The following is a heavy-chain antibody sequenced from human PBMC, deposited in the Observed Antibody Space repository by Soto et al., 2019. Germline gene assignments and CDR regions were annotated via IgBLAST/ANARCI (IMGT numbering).Heavy chain of an antibody. J-gene: IGHJ3*02. CDR1: GFTFSSYA. Sequence: EVQLLESGGGLVQPGGSLRLSCAASGFTFSSYAMSWVRQAPGKGLEWVSAISGSGGSTYYADSVKGRFTISRDNSKNTLYLQMNSLRAEDTDVYYCAKDLYYGDYVGGAFDIWGQGKMVTVSS. CDR3: AKDLYYGDYVGGAFDI. D-gene: IGHD4-17*01. V-gene: IGHV3-23*01. CDR2: ISGSGGST.